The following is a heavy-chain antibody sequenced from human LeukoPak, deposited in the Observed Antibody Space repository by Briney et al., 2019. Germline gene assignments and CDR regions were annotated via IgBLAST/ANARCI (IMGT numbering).Heavy chain of an antibody. CDR3: AGAETTVTNY. V-gene: IGHV4-59*08. J-gene: IGHJ4*02. D-gene: IGHD4-17*01. CDR1: GGSISGYY. CDR2: IYYSGST. Sequence: SETLSLTCTVSGGSISGYYWSWIRQPPGKGLEWIGYIYYSGSTSYNPSLKSRVTISVDTSKNQFSLKLSSVTAADTAVYYCAGAETTVTNYWGQGTLVTVSS.